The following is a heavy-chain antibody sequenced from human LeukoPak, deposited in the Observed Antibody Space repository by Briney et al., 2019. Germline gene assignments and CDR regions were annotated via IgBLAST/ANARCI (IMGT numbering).Heavy chain of an antibody. V-gene: IGHV3-23*01. D-gene: IGHD6-19*01. J-gene: IGHJ4*02. CDR1: GFSFSTYA. CDR3: AKAEGKNPTGGRWLD. Sequence: GGSLRLSCAGSGFSFSTYAMTWVRQPPGMGLESVSAISGSGGYTYYADSSKGRFTISRDNSKNTLYLQMNSLRAEDTAINYCAKAEGKNPTGGRWLDWGQGTLVTVSS. CDR2: ISGSGGYT.